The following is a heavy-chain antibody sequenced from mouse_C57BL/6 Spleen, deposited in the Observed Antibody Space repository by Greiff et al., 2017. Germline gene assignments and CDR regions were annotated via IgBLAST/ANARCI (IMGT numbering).Heavy chain of an antibody. CDR1: GYTFTDYY. J-gene: IGHJ4*01. D-gene: IGHD1-1*01. CDR2: INPNNGGT. Sequence: VQLQQSGPELVKPGASVKISCKASGYTFTDYYMNWVKQSHGKSLEWIGDINPNNGGTSYNQKFKGKATLTVDKSSSTAYMELRSLTSEDSAVYYCARSVITTVVHAMDYWGQGTSVTVSS. CDR3: ARSVITTVVHAMDY. V-gene: IGHV1-26*01.